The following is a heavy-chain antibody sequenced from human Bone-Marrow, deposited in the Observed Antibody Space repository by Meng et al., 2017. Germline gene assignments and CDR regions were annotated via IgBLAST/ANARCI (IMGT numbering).Heavy chain of an antibody. CDR1: GVSFSDSD. CDR2: IGGRPKSYAA. CDR3: TIYIRGDI. D-gene: IGHD6-19*01. Sequence: GESLKISCAVSGVSFSDSDIHWVRQASGKGLEWVGRIGGRPKSYAAAYAAPVRGRFTISRDDSRNTAYLQMNSLKTEDSAVYYCTIYIRGDIWGQGTRVTVSS. V-gene: IGHV3-73*01. J-gene: IGHJ3*02.